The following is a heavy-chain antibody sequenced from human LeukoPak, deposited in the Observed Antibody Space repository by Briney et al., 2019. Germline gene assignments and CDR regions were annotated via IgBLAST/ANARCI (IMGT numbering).Heavy chain of an antibody. D-gene: IGHD5-18*01. V-gene: IGHV3-7*01. Sequence: PGGSLRLSCAASGFTFSTYWMSWVRQAPGKGLEWVAHIKQDRSEKYYVDSVKGRFTIARDNAKNSLYLQMNSLRAEDTTVYYCARDLSRGYNYGYGDYWGQGTLVIVSS. CDR1: GFTFSTYW. CDR2: IKQDRSEK. J-gene: IGHJ4*02. CDR3: ARDLSRGYNYGYGDY.